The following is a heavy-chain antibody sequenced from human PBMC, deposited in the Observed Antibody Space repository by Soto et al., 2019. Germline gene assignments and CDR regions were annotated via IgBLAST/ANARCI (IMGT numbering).Heavy chain of an antibody. CDR2: INPNNGAT. J-gene: IGHJ5*02. CDR1: RYIFTAYF. CDR3: ASHDPGARFDP. V-gene: IGHV1-2*02. Sequence: QVQLVQSGAEVKKPGASVKVSCKAPRYIFTAYFMHWVRQAPGQGLEWMGWINPNNGATHYGLSFQGRVTMRGNTSISMAYMELSSLRSDDTAVYYCASHDPGARFDPWGQGTLVIVSS. D-gene: IGHD1-1*01.